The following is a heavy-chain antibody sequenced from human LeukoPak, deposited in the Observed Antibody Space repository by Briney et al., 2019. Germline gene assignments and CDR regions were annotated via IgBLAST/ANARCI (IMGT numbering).Heavy chain of an antibody. CDR1: GFTFSSYA. CDR3: AKDLQAQYCSSTSCYAWGY. Sequence: GGSLRLSCAASGFTFSSYAMSWVRQAPAKGLEWVSAISGSGGSTYYADSAKGRFTISRDNSKNTLYLQMNSLRAEDTAVYYCAKDLQAQYCSSTSCYAWGYWGQGTLVTVSS. CDR2: ISGSGGST. D-gene: IGHD2-2*01. V-gene: IGHV3-23*01. J-gene: IGHJ4*02.